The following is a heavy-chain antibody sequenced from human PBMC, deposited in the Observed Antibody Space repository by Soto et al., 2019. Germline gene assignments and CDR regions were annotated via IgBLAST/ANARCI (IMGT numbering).Heavy chain of an antibody. CDR1: GYTFTSYG. Sequence: ASVKVSCKASGYTFTSYGISWVRQAPGQGLEWMGWISAYNGNTNYAQKLQGRVTMTTDTSTSTAYMELRSLRSDDTAVYYCARDWVGIAVAGTLFYYYGKDVWGQGTTVTVSS. J-gene: IGHJ6*02. CDR2: ISAYNGNT. V-gene: IGHV1-18*01. CDR3: ARDWVGIAVAGTLFYYYGKDV. D-gene: IGHD6-19*01.